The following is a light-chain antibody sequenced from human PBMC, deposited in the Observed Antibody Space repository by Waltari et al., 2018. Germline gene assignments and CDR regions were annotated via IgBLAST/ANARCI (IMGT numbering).Light chain of an antibody. V-gene: IGKV1-5*03. J-gene: IGKJ2*01. Sequence: IQMLQSYYTLTASVGVRVTITCRANQSISSWLAWYQQKPGKAPKLMIHASSSLETAFPSSFSGSAAETEFTLSISSLPPDYFATYYCQQYNTYHYTICHWTNLEIK. CDR3: QQYNTYHYT. CDR2: ASS. CDR1: QSISSW.